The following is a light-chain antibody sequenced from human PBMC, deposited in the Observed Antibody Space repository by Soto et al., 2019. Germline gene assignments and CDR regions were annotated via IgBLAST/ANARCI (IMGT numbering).Light chain of an antibody. CDR3: SSYTSSDTPYV. CDR1: SSDIGDYKY. V-gene: IGLV2-14*01. Sequence: QSVLTQPASVSGSPGQSITISCTGTSSDIGDYKYVSWYQQHPDKAPKLIIFVNSNRPSGISNRFSASKSGNTASLTISGHQAEDEADYYCSSYTSSDTPYVFGTGTKLTVL. CDR2: VNS. J-gene: IGLJ1*01.